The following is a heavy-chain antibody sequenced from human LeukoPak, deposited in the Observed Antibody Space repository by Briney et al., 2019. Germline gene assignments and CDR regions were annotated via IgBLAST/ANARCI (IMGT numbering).Heavy chain of an antibody. J-gene: IGHJ4*01. CDR3: AKGIYSSGWSYFYY. CDR2: ISADGGST. Sequence: GGSLRLPCAASGFSLRSYAMNWVRQAPGKGLEHGSAISADGGSTSYATSVNGRFTISRDNSKNTLFLQMGGLRPEDMAVYYCAKGIYSSGWSYFYYWGHGTLVTVSS. V-gene: IGHV3-64*01. D-gene: IGHD6-19*01. CDR1: GFSLRSYA.